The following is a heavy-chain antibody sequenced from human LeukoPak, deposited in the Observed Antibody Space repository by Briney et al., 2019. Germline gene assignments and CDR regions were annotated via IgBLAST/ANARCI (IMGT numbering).Heavy chain of an antibody. V-gene: IGHV4-61*02. CDR1: GGSISSGSYY. Sequence: SETLSLTCTVSGGSISSGSYYWSWIRQPAGKGLEWIGRIYTSGSTNYNPSLKSRVTISVDTSKNQFSLKLSSVTAADTAVYYCARDTFRLLWSGEFAYYYGMDVWGQGTTVTVSS. D-gene: IGHD3-10*01. CDR2: IYTSGST. J-gene: IGHJ6*02. CDR3: ARDTFRLLWSGEFAYYYGMDV.